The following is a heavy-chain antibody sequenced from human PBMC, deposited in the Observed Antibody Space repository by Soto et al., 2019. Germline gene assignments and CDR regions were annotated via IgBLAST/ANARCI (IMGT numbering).Heavy chain of an antibody. D-gene: IGHD3-3*01. Sequence: QVQLVESGGGVVQPGRSLRLSCAASGFTFSSYAMHWVRQAPGKGLEWVAVISYDGSNKYYADSVKGRFTISRDNSKNTLYLQMNSLRAEDTAVYYCARDREEWLLSYYYYGMDVWGQGTTVTVSS. J-gene: IGHJ6*02. CDR3: ARDREEWLLSYYYYGMDV. CDR1: GFTFSSYA. CDR2: ISYDGSNK. V-gene: IGHV3-30-3*01.